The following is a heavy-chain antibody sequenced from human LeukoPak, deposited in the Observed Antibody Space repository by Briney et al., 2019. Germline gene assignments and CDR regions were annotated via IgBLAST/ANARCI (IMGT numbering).Heavy chain of an antibody. CDR3: ATDRDLRFPYNWLDP. Sequence: ASVKVSCKVSGYTLTELCMHWVRQAPGKGLEWMGAFDPEDGKRIYAQKFQGRVTMTADTPTDTAYMELSSLRSDDTAVYYCATDRDLRFPYNWLDPWGQGTLVTVSS. J-gene: IGHJ5*02. CDR1: GYTLTELC. D-gene: IGHD3-16*01. V-gene: IGHV1-24*01. CDR2: FDPEDGKR.